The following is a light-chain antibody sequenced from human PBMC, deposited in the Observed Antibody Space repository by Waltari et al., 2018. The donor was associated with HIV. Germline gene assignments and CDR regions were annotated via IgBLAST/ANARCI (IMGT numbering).Light chain of an antibody. CDR2: AIS. Sequence: VVLPQPPLSLSVTLGQPASISCKSSQSLEYTNGNTYLTWFHQRPGQSRRRLIFAISPRASGVPDRFSGSGSGTDFTLKISRLETEDFGTYYCMQSTYWPRTFGQGTKLEV. J-gene: IGKJ2*02. V-gene: IGKV2-30*01. CDR1: QSLEYTNGNTY. CDR3: MQSTYWPRT.